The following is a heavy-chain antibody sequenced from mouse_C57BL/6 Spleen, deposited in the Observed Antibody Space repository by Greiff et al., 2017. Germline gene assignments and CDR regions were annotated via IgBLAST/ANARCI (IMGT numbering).Heavy chain of an antibody. CDR1: GFTFSDSG. CDR2: ISSGSSTI. CDR3: AHTRGY. D-gene: IGHD2-14*01. V-gene: IGHV5-17*01. Sequence: EVKLVESGGGLVKPGGSLKLSCAASGFTFSDSGMHWVRQAPEKGLEWVAYISSGSSTIYYADTVKGRFTISRDNAKNTLFLQMTSLRSEDTAMYYCAHTRGYWGQGTTLTVSS. J-gene: IGHJ2*01.